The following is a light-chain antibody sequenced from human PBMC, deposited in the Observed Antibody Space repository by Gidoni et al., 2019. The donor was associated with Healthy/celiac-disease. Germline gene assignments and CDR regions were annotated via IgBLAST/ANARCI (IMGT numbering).Light chain of an antibody. V-gene: IGKV1-39*01. CDR1: QSISSY. CDR3: QQRYSTPCT. Sequence: DIQMTQSPSSLSASVGDRVTITCRASQSISSYLNWYQQKPGKAPKLLIYAASSLQSGVPSRFSGSGSGTDCTLTISRRQPEDFATYYCQQRYSTPCTVGHGTKVDIK. CDR2: AAS. J-gene: IGKJ3*01.